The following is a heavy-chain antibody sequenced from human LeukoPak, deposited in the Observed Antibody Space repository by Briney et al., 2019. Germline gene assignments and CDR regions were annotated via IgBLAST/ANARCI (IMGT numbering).Heavy chain of an antibody. CDR2: INPNSGGT. J-gene: IGHJ4*02. Sequence: ASVKVSCKASGYTFTGYYMHWVRQAPGQGLEWMGWINPNSGGTNYAQKLQGRVTMTTDTSTSTAYMELRSLRSDDTAVYYCARVESGAKYYYDSSGYYYYWGQGTLVTVSS. CDR3: ARVESGAKYYYDSSGYYYY. V-gene: IGHV1-2*02. CDR1: GYTFTGYY. D-gene: IGHD3-22*01.